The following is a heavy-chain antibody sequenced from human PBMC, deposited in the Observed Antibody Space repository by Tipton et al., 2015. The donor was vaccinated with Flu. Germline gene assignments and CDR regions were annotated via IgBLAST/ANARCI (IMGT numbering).Heavy chain of an antibody. V-gene: IGHV4-39*07. Sequence: TLSLTCTVSGDSLISTSYSWAWIRQSPGRGLEWIGTIYYTGNTFYNPSLQSRLTLSLDASNSQFSLTVRSVTAADTAVYYCVRSHGGYWGQGTLVTVSS. D-gene: IGHD2-15*01. J-gene: IGHJ4*02. CDR2: IYYTGNT. CDR1: GDSLISTSYS. CDR3: VRSHGGY.